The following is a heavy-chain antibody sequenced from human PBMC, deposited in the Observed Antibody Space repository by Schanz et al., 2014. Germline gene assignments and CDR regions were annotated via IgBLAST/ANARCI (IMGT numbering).Heavy chain of an antibody. CDR3: AKSQGSSFDS. D-gene: IGHD6-13*01. CDR2: VPFDGSQK. Sequence: QVQLVESGGGVVQPGRSLRLSCAASGFTFSSYGMHWVRQAPGKGLEWVAFVPFDGSQKFYADSVKGRFTISRDNSKSTLYLQMNSLRAEDTAVYYCAKSQGSSFDSWGQGTLVTVSS. V-gene: IGHV3-30*19. J-gene: IGHJ4*02. CDR1: GFTFSSYG.